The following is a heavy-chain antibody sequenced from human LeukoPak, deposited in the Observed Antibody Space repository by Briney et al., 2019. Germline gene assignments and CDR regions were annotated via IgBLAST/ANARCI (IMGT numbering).Heavy chain of an antibody. CDR1: GGTFSSYA. Sequence: ASVKVSCKASGGTFSSYAISWVRQAPGQGLEWMGGIIPIFGTANYAQKFQGRVTITADESTSTAYMELSSLRSEDTAVYYCAREWFGGEAAFDIWGQGTMVTVSS. CDR3: AREWFGGEAAFDI. CDR2: IIPIFGTA. D-gene: IGHD3-10*01. V-gene: IGHV1-69*13. J-gene: IGHJ3*02.